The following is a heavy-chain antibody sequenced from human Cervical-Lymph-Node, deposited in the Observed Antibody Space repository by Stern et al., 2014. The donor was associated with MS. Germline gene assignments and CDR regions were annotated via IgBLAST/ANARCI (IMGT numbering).Heavy chain of an antibody. CDR3: ARDGGTTGDFDY. J-gene: IGHJ4*02. CDR1: GFTVSTNY. V-gene: IGHV3-53*01. CDR2: IYSEGTT. D-gene: IGHD7-27*01. Sequence: EDQLVESGGGLIQPGGSLRLSCAASGFTVSTNYMNWVRQAPGKGLEWVSVIYSEGTTHYADSVKGRFTMSRDTSKNTLFLQMNSLRTDDTAVYYCARDGGTTGDFDYWGQGTLVTVSS.